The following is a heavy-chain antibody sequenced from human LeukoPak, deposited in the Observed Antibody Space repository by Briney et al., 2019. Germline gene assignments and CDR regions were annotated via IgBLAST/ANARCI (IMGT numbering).Heavy chain of an antibody. CDR1: GYTFTGYY. CDR3: ARYHWTDYGDYPY. Sequence: GASVKVSCKASGYTFTGYYMHWVRQAPGQGLEWMGWINPNSGGTNYAQKFQGRVTMTRDTSISTAYMELSRLRSDDTAVYYCARYHWTDYGDYPYWGQGTLVTVSS. D-gene: IGHD4-17*01. J-gene: IGHJ4*02. V-gene: IGHV1-2*02. CDR2: INPNSGGT.